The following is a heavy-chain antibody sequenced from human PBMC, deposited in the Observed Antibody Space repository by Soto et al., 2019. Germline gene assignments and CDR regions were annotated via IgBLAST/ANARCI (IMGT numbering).Heavy chain of an antibody. Sequence: EVQLVESGGGLVQPGGSLRLSCAASGFTFSSYWMHWVRQTPGKGLVWVSVISGSGGSRYYADSVKGRFTISRDNSKNTLYLQMNILRAEDTAVYYCAKAGYCTNGVCYLYYFDYWSQGTLVTVSS. V-gene: IGHV3-23*04. D-gene: IGHD2-8*01. CDR3: AKAGYCTNGVCYLYYFDY. J-gene: IGHJ4*02. CDR1: GFTFSSYW. CDR2: ISGSGGSR.